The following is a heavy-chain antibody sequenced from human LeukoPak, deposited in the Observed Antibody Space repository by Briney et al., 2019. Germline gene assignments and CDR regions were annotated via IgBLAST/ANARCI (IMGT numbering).Heavy chain of an antibody. CDR3: AKDMDYYDSSGYFLYFDY. CDR2: ISGSGGST. J-gene: IGHJ4*02. CDR1: GFTFSSYA. D-gene: IGHD3-22*01. V-gene: IGHV3-23*01. Sequence: PGGSLRLSCAASGFTFSSYAMSWVRQAPGKGLEWVSAISGSGGSTYYADSVKGRFTIPRDNSKNTLYLQMNSLRAEDTAVYYCAKDMDYYDSSGYFLYFDYWGQGTLVTVSS.